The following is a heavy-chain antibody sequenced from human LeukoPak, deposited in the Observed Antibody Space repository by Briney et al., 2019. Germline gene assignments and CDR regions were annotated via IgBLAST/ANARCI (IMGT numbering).Heavy chain of an antibody. D-gene: IGHD1-26*01. CDR3: ARGRMGAKGDFDY. J-gene: IGHJ4*02. CDR1: GYTFTSYD. V-gene: IGHV1-8*03. CDR2: MSPNSGNT. Sequence: ASVKVSCKASGYTFTSYDINWVRQATGQGLEWMGWMSPNSGNTGYAQKFQGRVTITRNTSISTAYMELSSLRSEDTAVYYCARGRMGAKGDFDYWGQGTLVTVSS.